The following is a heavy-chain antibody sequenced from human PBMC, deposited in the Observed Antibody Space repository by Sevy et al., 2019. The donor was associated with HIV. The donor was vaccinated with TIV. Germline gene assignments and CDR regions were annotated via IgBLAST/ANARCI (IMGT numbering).Heavy chain of an antibody. CDR1: GFTFSTYT. CDR3: ARPYGSGSWEAFDI. D-gene: IGHD3-10*01. Sequence: GGSLRLSCAASGFTFSTYTMNWVRQPPGKGLEWVSSISFSSNYIYYADSVKGRFTISRDNAKNSLYLQMSSLRAEDTAVYYCARPYGSGSWEAFDIWGQGTMVTVSS. CDR2: ISFSSNYI. V-gene: IGHV3-21*01. J-gene: IGHJ3*02.